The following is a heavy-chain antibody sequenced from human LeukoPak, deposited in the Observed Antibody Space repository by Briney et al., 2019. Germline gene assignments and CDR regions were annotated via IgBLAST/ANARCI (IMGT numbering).Heavy chain of an antibody. V-gene: IGHV3-48*04. D-gene: IGHD3-9*01. CDR2: ISSSSSAI. CDR1: GFTFSSYS. J-gene: IGHJ4*02. CDR3: ASGPLFGAFDI. Sequence: PGGSLRLSCAASGFTFSSYSMNWVRQAPGKGLEWVSCISSSSSAIYYADSVKGRFTISRDNSKNSLYLQMNSLRTEDTALYYCASGPLFGAFDIWGQGALVTVSS.